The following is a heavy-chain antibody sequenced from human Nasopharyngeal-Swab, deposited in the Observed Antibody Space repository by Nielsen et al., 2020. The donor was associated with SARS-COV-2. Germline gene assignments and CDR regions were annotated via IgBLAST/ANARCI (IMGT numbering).Heavy chain of an antibody. D-gene: IGHD6-13*01. J-gene: IGHJ6*03. Sequence: WIRQPPGKGLEWVSSISSSSSYIYYADSVKGRFTISRDNAKNSLYLQMNSLRAEDTAVYYCARDRQLLVLGYYYYYMDVWGKGTTVTVSS. CDR3: ARDRQLLVLGYYYYYMDV. CDR2: ISSSSSYI. V-gene: IGHV3-21*01.